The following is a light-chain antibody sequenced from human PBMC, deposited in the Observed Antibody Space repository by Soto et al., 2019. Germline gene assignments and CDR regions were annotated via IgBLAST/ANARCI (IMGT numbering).Light chain of an antibody. CDR3: QQYNDYSTWT. CDR1: PTISSW. V-gene: IGKV1-5*01. CDR2: DAS. J-gene: IGKJ1*01. Sequence: DLQMPQSPSTRAGSVGARVTLTCRASPTISSWLAWYQQKPGKAPKVLIWDASSLQRGVPSRFRGSGSGTEFTLTISSLQPDDFATYYCQQYNDYSTWTFGQGTKVDIK.